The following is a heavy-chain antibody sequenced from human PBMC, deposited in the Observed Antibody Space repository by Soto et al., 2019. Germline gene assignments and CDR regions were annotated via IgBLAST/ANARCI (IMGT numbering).Heavy chain of an antibody. Sequence: PSETLSLTCTVSGESVSSVCFNWTCHPPPPGKGWVWISYIYNGTSTYHRPSLESRMHMSPDATRNQYSLRLSSVTAADTAVYFCDRAPVGLDTISNFDYWGQGKLVTV. J-gene: IGHJ4*02. CDR3: DRAPVGLDTISNFDY. V-gene: IGHV4-30-4*01. CDR1: GESVSSVCFN. CDR2: IYNGTST. D-gene: IGHD3-3*01.